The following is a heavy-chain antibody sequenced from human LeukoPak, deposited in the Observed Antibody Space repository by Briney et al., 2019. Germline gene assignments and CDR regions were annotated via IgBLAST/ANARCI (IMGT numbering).Heavy chain of an antibody. CDR3: ARGTTTTVTTGTWAY. D-gene: IGHD4-17*01. V-gene: IGHV4-39*01. CDR1: GGSISSSSYY. CDR2: IYYSGST. Sequence: SETLSLTCTVSGGSISSSSYYWGWIRQPPGKGLEWIGSIYYSGSTYYNPSLKSRVTISVDTSKNQFSLKLSSVTAADTAVYYCARGTTTTVTTGTWAYWGQGTLVTVSS. J-gene: IGHJ4*02.